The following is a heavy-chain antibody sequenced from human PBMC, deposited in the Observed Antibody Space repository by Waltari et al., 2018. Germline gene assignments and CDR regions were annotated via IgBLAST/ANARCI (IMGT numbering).Heavy chain of an antibody. CDR3: ASGQDGTSFVLSF. Sequence: EVQLVESGGDLLQPGGSLSLSCAVSGLPFRFSSMNWVRQVPGKGLEWVSYISSTSGSMYYADSVKGRFTISRDNTRKSVYLQMNSLRVEDSAVYYCASGQDGTSFVLSFWGQGTKVTVSS. D-gene: IGHD3-16*01. CDR1: GLPFRFSS. CDR2: ISSTSGSM. J-gene: IGHJ6*02. V-gene: IGHV3-48*01.